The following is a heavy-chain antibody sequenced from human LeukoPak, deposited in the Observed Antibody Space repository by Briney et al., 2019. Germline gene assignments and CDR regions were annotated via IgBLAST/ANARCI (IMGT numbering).Heavy chain of an antibody. CDR2: IKEDGSGT. J-gene: IGHJ6*04. V-gene: IGHV3-7*03. D-gene: IGHD2-2*01. Sequence: PGGSLRLSCAASGFIFSSYWMSWVRQAPGKGLEWGAHIKEDGSGTYYVDSVKGRFTISRDNAKNSLYLQTNSLRAEDTAVYYCARRALRYCSSTSCPAQYYGVDVWGKGTTVTVSS. CDR3: ARRALRYCSSTSCPAQYYGVDV. CDR1: GFIFSSYW.